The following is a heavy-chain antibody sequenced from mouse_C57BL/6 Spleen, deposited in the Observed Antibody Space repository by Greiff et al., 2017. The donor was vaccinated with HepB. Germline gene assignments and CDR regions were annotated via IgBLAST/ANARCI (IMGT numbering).Heavy chain of an antibody. D-gene: IGHD2-10*01. CDR1: GYSFTGYY. V-gene: IGHV1-42*01. Sequence: EVQLQQSGPELVKPGASVKISCKASGYSFTGYYMNWVKQSPEKSLEWIGEINPSTGGTTYNQKFKAKATLTVDKSSSTAYMQLKSLTSEDSAVYYCVAYYAYWGQGTLVTVSA. J-gene: IGHJ3*01. CDR3: VAYYAY. CDR2: INPSTGGT.